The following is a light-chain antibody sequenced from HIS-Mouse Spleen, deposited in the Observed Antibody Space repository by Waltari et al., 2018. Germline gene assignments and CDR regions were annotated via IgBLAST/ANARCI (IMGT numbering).Light chain of an antibody. V-gene: IGLV2-14*01. CDR1: SSDVGGYNY. Sequence: QSALTQPASVSGSPGQSITISCTGTSSDVGGYNYVSWYQQHPGKAPKLMIYEVSNRPSGVSNRVSGSKSGNTASLTISGLQAEDEADYYCSSYTSSSTNWVFGGGTKLTVL. CDR2: EVS. CDR3: SSYTSSSTNWV. J-gene: IGLJ3*02.